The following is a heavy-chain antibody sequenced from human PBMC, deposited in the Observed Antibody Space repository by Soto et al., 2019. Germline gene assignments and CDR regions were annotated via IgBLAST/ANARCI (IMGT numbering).Heavy chain of an antibody. V-gene: IGHV4-59*01. CDR2: IYYSGST. Sequence: SETLSLTCTVSGGSIRSYYWSWIRQPPGKGLEWIGYIYYSGSTNYNPSLKSRVTISVDTSKNLFSLKLSSLTAADTAVYYCARVADCSGGSCYSWFDPWGQGTLVTVSS. CDR3: ARVADCSGGSCYSWFDP. D-gene: IGHD2-15*01. J-gene: IGHJ5*02. CDR1: GGSIRSYY.